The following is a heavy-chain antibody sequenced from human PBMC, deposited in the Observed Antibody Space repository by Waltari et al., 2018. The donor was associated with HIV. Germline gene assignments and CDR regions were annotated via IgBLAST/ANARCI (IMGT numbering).Heavy chain of an antibody. D-gene: IGHD3-10*01. CDR2: FNPEDGET. CDR1: GYTLTDLS. CDR3: ATDPDILWAFDI. V-gene: IGHV1-24*01. J-gene: IGHJ3*02. Sequence: VPLVQSGAEAKKPGASVKVSCKVSGYTLTDLSIPWLRQAPGKWLEWMGGFNPEDGETIYAQKFQGRVTMTEDTSTDTAYMELSSLRSEDTAVYYCATDPDILWAFDIWGQGTMVTVSS.